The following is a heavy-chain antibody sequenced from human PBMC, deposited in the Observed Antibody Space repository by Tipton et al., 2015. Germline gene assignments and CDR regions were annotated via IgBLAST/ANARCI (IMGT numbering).Heavy chain of an antibody. CDR1: GGSFSGYL. Sequence: GLVKPSETLSLTCAVYGGSFSGYLWSWIRQPPGKGLEWIGEINHSGSTNYNPSLKSRVTISVDTSKNQFSLKLSSVTAADTAVYYCAGLYAYFAYWGQGALVTVSS. CDR2: INHSGST. CDR3: AGLYAYFAY. V-gene: IGHV4-34*01. D-gene: IGHD2/OR15-2a*01. J-gene: IGHJ4*02.